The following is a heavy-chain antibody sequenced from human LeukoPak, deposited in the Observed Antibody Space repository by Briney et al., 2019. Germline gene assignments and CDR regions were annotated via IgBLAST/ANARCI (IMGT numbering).Heavy chain of an antibody. Sequence: SVKVSCKASGGTFSSYAISWVRQAPGQGLEWMGGIIPIFGTANYAQKFQGRVTITADESTSTAYMELSSLRSEDTAVYYCARERAYYSPPGYWGQGTLVTVSS. D-gene: IGHD3-10*01. J-gene: IGHJ4*02. CDR1: GGTFSSYA. CDR3: ARERAYYSPPGY. V-gene: IGHV1-69*13. CDR2: IIPIFGTA.